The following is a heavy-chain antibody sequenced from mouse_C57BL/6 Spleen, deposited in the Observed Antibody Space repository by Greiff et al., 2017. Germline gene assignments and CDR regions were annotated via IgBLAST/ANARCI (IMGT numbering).Heavy chain of an antibody. D-gene: IGHD1-1*01. CDR1: GYAFSSSW. V-gene: IGHV1-82*01. CDR3: ARFYGSSYEAMDY. Sequence: VQLVESGPELVKPGASVKISCKASGYAFSSSWVNWVKQRPGKGLEWIGRIYPGDGDTNYNGKFKGKATLTADKSSSTAYMQLSSLTSEDSAVYFCARFYGSSYEAMDYWGQGTSVTVSS. CDR2: IYPGDGDT. J-gene: IGHJ4*01.